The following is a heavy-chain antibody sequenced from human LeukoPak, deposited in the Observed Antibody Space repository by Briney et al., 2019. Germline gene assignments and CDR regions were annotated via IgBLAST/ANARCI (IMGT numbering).Heavy chain of an antibody. CDR2: INSDGSST. D-gene: IGHD2-2*01. V-gene: IGHV3-74*01. CDR3: ARTEYCSPTSCKYASF. Sequence: GGSLRLSCAASGFTFSSNWMHWVSPAQGKGRVWVSQINSDGSSTNYADSVKGRFTISRDNAKNTLYLQMNSLRAEDTAVYYCARTEYCSPTSCKYASFWGQGTMVTVSS. J-gene: IGHJ3*01. CDR1: GFTFSSNW.